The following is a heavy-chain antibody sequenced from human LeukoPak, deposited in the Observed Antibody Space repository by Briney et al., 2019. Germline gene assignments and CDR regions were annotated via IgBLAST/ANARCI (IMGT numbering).Heavy chain of an antibody. D-gene: IGHD3-10*01. CDR3: AKEIYYGSGSYPDY. CDR2: ISHDGSNK. CDR1: GFTFSSYG. V-gene: IGHV3-30*18. J-gene: IGHJ4*02. Sequence: GGSLRLSCAASGFTFSSYGMHWVRQVPGKGLEWVAVISHDGSNKYYVDSVKGRFTISRDNSKNTVYLQMNSLRPGDTAVYYCAKEIYYGSGSYPDYWGQGTLVTVSS.